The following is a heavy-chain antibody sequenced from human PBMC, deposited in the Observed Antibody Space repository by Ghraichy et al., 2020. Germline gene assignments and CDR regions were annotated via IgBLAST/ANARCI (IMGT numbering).Heavy chain of an antibody. V-gene: IGHV4-4*02. J-gene: IGHJ4*02. CDR2: IYHSGST. CDR3: ARVAYSSSWYLDY. Sequence: SETLSLTCAVSGGSISSSNWWSWVRPPPGKGLEWIGEIYHSGSTNYNPSLKSRVTISVDKSKNQFSLKLSSVTAADTAVYYCARVAYSSSWYLDYWGQGTLVTVSS. CDR1: GGSISSSNW. D-gene: IGHD6-13*01.